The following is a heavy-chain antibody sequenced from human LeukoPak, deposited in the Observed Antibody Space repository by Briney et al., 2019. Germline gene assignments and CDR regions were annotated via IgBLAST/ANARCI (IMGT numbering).Heavy chain of an antibody. CDR3: ARVPGRDGYKISPVYYYYGMDV. D-gene: IGHD5-24*01. J-gene: IGHJ6*02. V-gene: IGHV1-69*04. CDR2: IIPIFGIA. Sequence: ASVKVSCKASGYTFTSYGISWVRQAPGQGLEWMGRIIPIFGIANYAQKFQGRVTITADKSTSTAYMELSSLRSEDTAVYYCARVPGRDGYKISPVYYYYGMDVWGQGTTVTVSS. CDR1: GYTFTSYG.